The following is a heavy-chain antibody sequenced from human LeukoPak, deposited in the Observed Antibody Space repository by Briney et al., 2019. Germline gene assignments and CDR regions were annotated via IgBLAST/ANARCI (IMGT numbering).Heavy chain of an antibody. Sequence: GESLKISCKGSGYSFTSYWIGWVRQMPGKGLEWMGIIYPGDSDTRYSPSFQGRVTISADKSISTAYLQWSSLKASVTAMYYCAAYYDSSGPDAFDIWGQGTMVTVSS. D-gene: IGHD3-22*01. CDR1: GYSFTSYW. V-gene: IGHV5-51*01. CDR2: IYPGDSDT. CDR3: AAYYDSSGPDAFDI. J-gene: IGHJ3*02.